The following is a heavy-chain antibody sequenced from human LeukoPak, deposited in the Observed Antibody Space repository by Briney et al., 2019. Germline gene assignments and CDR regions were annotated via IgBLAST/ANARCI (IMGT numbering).Heavy chain of an antibody. CDR3: ARGGGSYYDFWSGYYAYNWFDP. J-gene: IGHJ5*02. CDR1: GYTFTSYD. V-gene: IGHV1-8*01. Sequence: GASVKVSCKASGYTFTSYDINWVRQATGQGLEWMGWMNPNSGNTGYAQKFQGRVTMTRNTSISTAYMELSSLRSEDTAVYYCARGGGSYYDFWSGYYAYNWFDPWGQGTLVTVSS. D-gene: IGHD3-3*01. CDR2: MNPNSGNT.